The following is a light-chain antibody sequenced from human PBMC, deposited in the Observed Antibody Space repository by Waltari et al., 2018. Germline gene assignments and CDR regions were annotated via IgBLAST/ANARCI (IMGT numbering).Light chain of an antibody. CDR3: QSYDTSLSVV. CDR1: GPNIGAGYD. J-gene: IGLJ3*02. Sequence: QSVLTQPPSVSGAPGQRVTISCTGRGPNIGAGYDVHWYPQFPRAASRLLIYGSTTRPLGVPDRFFGSTSGTSASLAIIGLQAEDEADYYCQSYDTSLSVVFGGGTKVTVL. CDR2: GST. V-gene: IGLV1-40*01.